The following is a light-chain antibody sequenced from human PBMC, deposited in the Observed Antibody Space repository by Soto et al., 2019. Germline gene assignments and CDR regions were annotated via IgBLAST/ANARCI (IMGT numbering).Light chain of an antibody. V-gene: IGKV3-20*01. CDR2: DAS. CDR3: QQYGSSSWT. J-gene: IGKJ1*01. Sequence: EIVLTQSPATLSLSPGDRATLSCRASQSVSSHLAWYQQKPGRAPRLLIYDASNRATGIPGRFSGSGSGTDFTLTISRLEPEDFAVYYCQQYGSSSWTFGQGTKVDIK. CDR1: QSVSSH.